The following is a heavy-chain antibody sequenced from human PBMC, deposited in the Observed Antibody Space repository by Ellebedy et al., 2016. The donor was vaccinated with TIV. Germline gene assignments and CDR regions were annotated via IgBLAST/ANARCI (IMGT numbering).Heavy chain of an antibody. V-gene: IGHV3-30*01. D-gene: IGHD3-16*01. CDR3: ANRGPRGTFSMDV. Sequence: GESLKISCTASGFTFSSHSMFWVRQAPGKGLEWVALISYDVITQYYADSVKGRFTTSRDNSKNILYLQMNSLRPEDTAVYYCANRGPRGTFSMDVWGKGTTVTVSS. J-gene: IGHJ6*03. CDR1: GFTFSSHS. CDR2: ISYDVITQ.